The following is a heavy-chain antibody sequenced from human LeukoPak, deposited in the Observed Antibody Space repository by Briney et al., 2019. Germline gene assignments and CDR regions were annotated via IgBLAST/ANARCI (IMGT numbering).Heavy chain of an antibody. Sequence: ASVKVSCKASGYTFTSYGISWVRQAPGQGLEWMGWISAYNGNTNYAQKLQGRVTMTTDTSTSTACMELRSLRSDDTAVYYCARSSDYYGSGSPDYWGQGTLVTVSS. J-gene: IGHJ4*02. V-gene: IGHV1-18*01. CDR2: ISAYNGNT. D-gene: IGHD3-10*01. CDR3: ARSSDYYGSGSPDY. CDR1: GYTFTSYG.